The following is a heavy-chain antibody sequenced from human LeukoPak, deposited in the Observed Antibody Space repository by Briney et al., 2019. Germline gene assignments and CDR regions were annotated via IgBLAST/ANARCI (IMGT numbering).Heavy chain of an antibody. CDR1: GFTVSSTY. V-gene: IGHV3-53*01. J-gene: IGHJ4*02. Sequence: GGSLRLSRAASGFTVSSTYMSWVRQAPGKGLEWGSVIYRGGSTYYADSVKGRFTISRDNSKNTLYLQMNSLRAEDTAVYYCARDRLYSSSSEDYWGQGTLVTVSS. CDR2: IYRGGST. D-gene: IGHD6-6*01. CDR3: ARDRLYSSSSEDY.